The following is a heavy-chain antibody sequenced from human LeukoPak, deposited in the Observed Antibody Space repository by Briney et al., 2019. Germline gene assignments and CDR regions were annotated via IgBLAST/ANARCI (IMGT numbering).Heavy chain of an antibody. J-gene: IGHJ4*02. CDR3: VRDRYYVPDY. V-gene: IGHV3-23*01. CDR2: ISGGGVST. D-gene: IGHD3-16*01. Sequence: GGTLRLSCAASGFTFSSYGMSWVRQAPEKGLQWVSAISGGGVSTYYADSVRGRFTISRDNSKNTLYLQMNSLRAEDTAVYYCVRDRYYVPDYWGQGTLVTVSS. CDR1: GFTFSSYG.